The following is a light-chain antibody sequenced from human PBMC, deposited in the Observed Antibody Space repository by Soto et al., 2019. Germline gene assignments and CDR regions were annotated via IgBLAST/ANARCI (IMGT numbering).Light chain of an antibody. CDR3: SSYTNINTRACV. CDR2: EVT. Sequence: QSFLTQPASVSGYPGESITISCTGTSGDIGSYNRVSWYHQHPGKAPKLIIYEVTARPPGGSNRFSGSKSGNTASLTISGLQAEDEAEDYCSSYTNINTRACVFGTGTKVTVL. J-gene: IGLJ1*01. CDR1: SGDIGSYNR. V-gene: IGLV2-14*01.